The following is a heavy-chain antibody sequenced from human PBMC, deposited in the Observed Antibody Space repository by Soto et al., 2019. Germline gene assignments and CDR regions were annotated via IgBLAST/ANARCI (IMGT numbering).Heavy chain of an antibody. V-gene: IGHV1-69*01. Sequence: QVQLVQSGAEVKKPGSSVKVSCKASGGTFSSYAISWVRQAPGQGLEWMGGIIPIFGTANYAQKFQGRVTITADESTSTAYMELSSLRSEDTAVYYCARYQNENPAAIRYYYYYGMDVWGQGTTVTVSS. CDR2: IIPIFGTA. CDR3: ARYQNENPAAIRYYYYYGMDV. CDR1: GGTFSSYA. J-gene: IGHJ6*02. D-gene: IGHD2-2*02.